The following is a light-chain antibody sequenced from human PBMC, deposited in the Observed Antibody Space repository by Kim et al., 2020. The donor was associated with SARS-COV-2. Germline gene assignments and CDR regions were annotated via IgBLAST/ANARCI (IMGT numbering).Light chain of an antibody. Sequence: SYELTQPPSVSVAPGKTTRITCGGNNIGSNSVHWYQQRPGQAPVLVISYDSDRPSGIPERFSGSNSGNTATLTISRVEAGDEADYYCQVWDTSSDHWVFGGGTQLTVL. CDR1: NIGSNS. V-gene: IGLV3-21*04. CDR2: YDS. J-gene: IGLJ3*02. CDR3: QVWDTSSDHWV.